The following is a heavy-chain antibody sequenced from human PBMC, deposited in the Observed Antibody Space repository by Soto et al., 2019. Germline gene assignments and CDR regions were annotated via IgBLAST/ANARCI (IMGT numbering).Heavy chain of an antibody. CDR1: GYTFTKYA. Sequence: QVQLVQSGAEEKKPGASVKISCKASGYTFTKYAMHWVRQAPGQSLEWMGWINAGNGNTKYSQKLQGRVTTTRDTSASTAYMELSNLRSEDTAVYYCAREQWLGVDYWGQGTLVTVSS. V-gene: IGHV1-3*05. CDR3: AREQWLGVDY. D-gene: IGHD6-19*01. J-gene: IGHJ4*02. CDR2: INAGNGNT.